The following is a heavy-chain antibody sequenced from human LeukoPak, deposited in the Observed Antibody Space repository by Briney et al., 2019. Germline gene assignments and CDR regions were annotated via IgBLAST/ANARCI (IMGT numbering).Heavy chain of an antibody. V-gene: IGHV4-59*01. Sequence: PSETLSLTCTVSGGSISSYYWSWIRQPPGKGLEWIGYIYYSGSTNYNPSLKSRVTISVDTSKNQFSLKLSSVTAADTAVYYCARSGYYYDSSGYYNLDYWGQGTLVTVSS. CDR1: GGSISSYY. CDR2: IYYSGST. CDR3: ARSGYYYDSSGYYNLDY. D-gene: IGHD3-22*01. J-gene: IGHJ4*02.